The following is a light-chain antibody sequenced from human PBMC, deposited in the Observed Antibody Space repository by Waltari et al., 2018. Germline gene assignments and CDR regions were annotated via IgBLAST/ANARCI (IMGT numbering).Light chain of an antibody. J-gene: IGLJ1*01. CDR1: SRDVGNYNW. Sequence: QSALTQPASVSGSPGQSITISCTGTSRDVGNYNWLSWYQQHPGKAPKVVIFDVSYRPSGGSNRFFGSKPGNTASLTISGLQAEDEADYYCTAYTSSHSLVFGTGTKVTVL. V-gene: IGLV2-14*03. CDR2: DVS. CDR3: TAYTSSHSLV.